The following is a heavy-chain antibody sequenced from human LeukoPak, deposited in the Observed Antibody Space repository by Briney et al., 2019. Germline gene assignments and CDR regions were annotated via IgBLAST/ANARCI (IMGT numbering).Heavy chain of an antibody. CDR3: AREITVTRPFDY. D-gene: IGHD4-17*01. V-gene: IGHV4-4*07. CDR2: ISASGST. CDR1: NGSISIDY. J-gene: IGHJ4*02. Sequence: PSETLSLTCTVSNGSISIDYWSWVRQPAGKGLEWIRRISASGSTNYNPSLKSRVTMSLDTSKNQFSLKLSSVTAADTAVYYCAREITVTRPFDYWGPGTLVTVSS.